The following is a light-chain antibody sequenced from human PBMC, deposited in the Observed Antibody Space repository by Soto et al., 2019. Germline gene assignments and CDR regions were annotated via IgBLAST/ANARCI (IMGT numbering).Light chain of an antibody. V-gene: IGKV3-15*01. Sequence: EIVMTQSPATLSVSPGERVTLSCRASQSVSSNLAWYQQKPGQAPRLLIYGASTRATVFPARFSGSGSGTEFTLTISSLQSEDFAVYYCQQNNNWPQTFGQGTKLEIK. CDR3: QQNNNWPQT. CDR1: QSVSSN. CDR2: GAS. J-gene: IGKJ2*01.